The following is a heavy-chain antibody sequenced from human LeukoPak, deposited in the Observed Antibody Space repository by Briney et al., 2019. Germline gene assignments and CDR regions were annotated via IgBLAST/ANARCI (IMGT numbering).Heavy chain of an antibody. CDR1: GYSFTSYW. V-gene: IGHV5-51*01. J-gene: IGHJ1*01. D-gene: IGHD1-26*01. CDR3: ARHLESGSYYRSPHSGYFQH. CDR2: IYPGDSDT. Sequence: PGESLKISCKGSGYSFTSYWIGWVRQMPGKGLEWMGIIYPGDSDTRYSPSFQGQVTISADKSISTAYLQWSSLKASDTAMYYCARHLESGSYYRSPHSGYFQHWGQGTLVTVSS.